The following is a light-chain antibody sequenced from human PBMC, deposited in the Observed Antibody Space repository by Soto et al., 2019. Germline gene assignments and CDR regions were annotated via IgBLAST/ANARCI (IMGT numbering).Light chain of an antibody. CDR1: QDTSNY. V-gene: IGKV1-33*01. CDR2: EAS. J-gene: IGKJ4*01. CDR3: QQYDDLPSLT. Sequence: DIQMTQSPSSLSASVGDRVTITCQASQDTSNYLNWYQQKPGKAPKLLIYEASILETGVPSRFSGSGSGTDFTFTISSLQPEDIATYYCQQYDDLPSLTFGGGTKVEMK.